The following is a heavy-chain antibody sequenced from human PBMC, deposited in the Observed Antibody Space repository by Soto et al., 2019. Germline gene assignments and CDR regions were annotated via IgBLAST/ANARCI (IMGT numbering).Heavy chain of an antibody. CDR3: ARRWGRTFDY. D-gene: IGHD7-27*01. J-gene: IGHJ4*02. CDR2: IYYSGST. V-gene: IGHV4-59*08. Sequence: SETLSITCTVSGGSISSYYWSWIRQPPGKGLEWIGYIYYSGSTNYNPSLKSRVTISVDTSKNQFSLKLSSVTAADTAVYYCARRWGRTFDYWGQGTLVTVSS. CDR1: GGSISSYY.